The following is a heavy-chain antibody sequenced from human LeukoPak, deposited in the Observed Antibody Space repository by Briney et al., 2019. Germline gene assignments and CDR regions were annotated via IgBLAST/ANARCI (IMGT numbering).Heavy chain of an antibody. V-gene: IGHV4-59*01. J-gene: IGHJ4*02. CDR2: FFYSRST. D-gene: IGHD6-19*01. CDR3: ARVPAVAGTYVN. Sequence: PSETRSLTCTVLGGSLSSYYWSWIRQPPGKGLEWIGYFFYSRSTTYNPSLKKRVTISVDTSKNQFSLRLRSVTAADTAVYYCARVPAVAGTYVNWGQGTLVTVSS. CDR1: GGSLSSYY.